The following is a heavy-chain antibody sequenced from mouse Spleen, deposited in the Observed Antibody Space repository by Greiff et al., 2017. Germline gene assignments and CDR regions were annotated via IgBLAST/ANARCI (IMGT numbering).Heavy chain of an antibody. CDR3: ARQGDYYWFAY. J-gene: IGHJ3*01. Sequence: EVQRVESGGGLVKPGGSLKLSCAASGFTFSSYAMSWVRQTPEKRLEWVAAINSNGASTYYPDTVKDRFTISRDNAKNTLYLQMSSLRSEDTALYYCARQGDYYWFAYWGQGTLVTVSA. CDR1: GFTFSSYA. CDR2: INSNGAST. V-gene: IGHV5-6-2*01. D-gene: IGHD1-1*01.